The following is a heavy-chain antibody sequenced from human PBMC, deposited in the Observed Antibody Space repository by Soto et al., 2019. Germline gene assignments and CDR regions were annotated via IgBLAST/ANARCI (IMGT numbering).Heavy chain of an antibody. CDR1: GFTFDDYT. CDR2: ISWDGGST. V-gene: IGHV3-43*01. CDR3: AKDIGLELAGAYMDV. Sequence: GGSLRLSCAASGFTFDDYTMHWVRQAPGKGLEWVSLISWDGGSTYYADSVKGRFTISRDNSKNSLYLQMNSLRTEDTALYYCAKDIGLELAGAYMDVWGQGTTVTVSS. D-gene: IGHD1-7*01. J-gene: IGHJ6*02.